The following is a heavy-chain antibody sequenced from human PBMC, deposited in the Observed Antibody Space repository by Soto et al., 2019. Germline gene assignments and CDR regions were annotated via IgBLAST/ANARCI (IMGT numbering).Heavy chain of an antibody. V-gene: IGHV2-5*02. J-gene: IGHJ4*02. D-gene: IGHD3-9*01. CDR3: AHSPPSRRYFDWLPHY. Sequence: QITLKESGPTLVKPTQTLTLTCTFSGFSLSTSGVGVGWIRQPPGKALEWLALIYWDDDKRYSPSLKSRLTNTKDTSKNQVVLTMTNMDPVDTATYYCAHSPPSRRYFDWLPHYWGQGTLVTVSS. CDR2: IYWDDDK. CDR1: GFSLSTSGVG.